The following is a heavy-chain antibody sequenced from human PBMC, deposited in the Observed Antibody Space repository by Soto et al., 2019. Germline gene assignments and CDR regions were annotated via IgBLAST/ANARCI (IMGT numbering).Heavy chain of an antibody. Sequence: GESLKISCKGSGYSFTSYWIGWVRQMPGKGLEWMGIIYPGDSDTRYSPSFQGQVTISADKSISTAYLQWSSLKASDTAMYYCARATATIFGVVRGYYYYGMDVWGQGTTVTVSS. CDR3: ARATATIFGVVRGYYYYGMDV. D-gene: IGHD3-3*01. V-gene: IGHV5-51*01. J-gene: IGHJ6*02. CDR1: GYSFTSYW. CDR2: IYPGDSDT.